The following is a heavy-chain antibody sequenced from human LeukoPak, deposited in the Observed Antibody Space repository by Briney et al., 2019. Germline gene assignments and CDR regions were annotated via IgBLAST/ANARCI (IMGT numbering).Heavy chain of an antibody. V-gene: IGHV4-34*01. Sequence: PSETLSLTCAVYGGSFSGYYWSWIRQPPGKGLEWIGEINHSGSTNYNPSLKSRVTISVDTSKNQFSLKLSSVTAADTAVYYCARDRTSGGIKSDYWGQGTLVTVSS. D-gene: IGHD2-15*01. J-gene: IGHJ4*02. CDR3: ARDRTSGGIKSDY. CDR2: INHSGST. CDR1: GGSFSGYY.